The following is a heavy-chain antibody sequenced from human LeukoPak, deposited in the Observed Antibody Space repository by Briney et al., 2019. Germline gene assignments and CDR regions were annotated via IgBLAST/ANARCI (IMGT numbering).Heavy chain of an antibody. D-gene: IGHD1-7*01. CDR1: GGSINSYY. Sequence: SETLSLTCTVSGGSINSYYWSWIRQPPGKGLEWIGYIYYSGSTNYNPSLKSRVTMSVDTSKNQFSLKLSSVTAADTAVYYCAREITGTTYYYYYMDVWGKGTTVTVSS. V-gene: IGHV4-59*12. J-gene: IGHJ6*03. CDR3: AREITGTTYYYYYMDV. CDR2: IYYSGST.